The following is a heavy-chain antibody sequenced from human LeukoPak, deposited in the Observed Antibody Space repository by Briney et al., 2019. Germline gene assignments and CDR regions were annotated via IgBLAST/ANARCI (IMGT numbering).Heavy chain of an antibody. Sequence: GGSLRLSCAASGFAFSNYAMSWVRQAPGKGLEWVSGLSGSGGSTYYADSVKGRFTISRDNFKNTLYLQMNSLRAEDTAVYYCAKGGGGDFPFEYWGQGTLVTVSS. V-gene: IGHV3-23*01. CDR3: AKGGGGDFPFEY. J-gene: IGHJ4*02. CDR1: GFAFSNYA. D-gene: IGHD2-21*02. CDR2: LSGSGGST.